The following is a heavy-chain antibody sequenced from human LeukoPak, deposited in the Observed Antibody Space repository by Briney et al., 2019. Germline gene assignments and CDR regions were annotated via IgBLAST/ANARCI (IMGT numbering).Heavy chain of an antibody. CDR2: INPSGGT. CDR3: AREGVAGTGPDY. D-gene: IGHD6-13*01. J-gene: IGHJ4*02. CDR1: GYTFSMYN. V-gene: IGHV1-46*01. Sequence: ASVKVSCKASGYTFSMYNMHWVRQALGQGLEWMGIINPSGGTSYAQKLQGRITMTRDTSTSTLYMELSSLRSEDTAVYYCAREGVAGTGPDYWGQGTLVTVSS.